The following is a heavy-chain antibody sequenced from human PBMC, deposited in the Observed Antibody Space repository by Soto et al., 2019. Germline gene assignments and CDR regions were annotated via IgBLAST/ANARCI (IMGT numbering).Heavy chain of an antibody. CDR2: ISRDGGTK. V-gene: IGHV3-30*03. J-gene: IGHJ4*02. D-gene: IGHD2-8*02. CDR3: TGEVASGY. Sequence: QVQLVESGGGVVQPGRSLRLSCAVSGFTVSTYGMHWVRQAPGKGLEWVAVISRDGGTKYYADSVKGRFTISRENSRNTLFLEMNSLRSDDMAVYYCTGEVASGYWGQGTLVTVSS. CDR1: GFTVSTYG.